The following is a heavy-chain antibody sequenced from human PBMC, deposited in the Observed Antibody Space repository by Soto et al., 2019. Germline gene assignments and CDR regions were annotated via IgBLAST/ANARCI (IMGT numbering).Heavy chain of an antibody. V-gene: IGHV3-30-3*01. Sequence: SLRLSCAASGFTFSSYAMHWVRQAPGKGLEWVAVISYDGSNKYYADSVKGRFTISRDNSKNTLYLQMNSLRAEDTAVYYCATPDHYYYYYGMDVWGQGTTVTVSS. CDR3: ATPDHYYYYYGMDV. CDR1: GFTFSSYA. CDR2: ISYDGSNK. J-gene: IGHJ6*02.